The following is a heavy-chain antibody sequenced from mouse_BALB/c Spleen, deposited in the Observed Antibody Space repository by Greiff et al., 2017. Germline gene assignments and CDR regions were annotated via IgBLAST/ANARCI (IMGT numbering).Heavy chain of an antibody. Sequence: EVHVVESGGGLVQPGGSRKLSCAASGFTFSSFGMHWVRQAPEKGLEWVAYISSGSSTIYYADTVKGRFTISRDNPKNTLFLQMTSLRSEDTAMYYCARSLLRLLYWYFDVWGAGTTVTVSS. V-gene: IGHV5-17*02. J-gene: IGHJ1*01. CDR3: ARSLLRLLYWYFDV. D-gene: IGHD1-2*01. CDR2: ISSGSSTI. CDR1: GFTFSSFG.